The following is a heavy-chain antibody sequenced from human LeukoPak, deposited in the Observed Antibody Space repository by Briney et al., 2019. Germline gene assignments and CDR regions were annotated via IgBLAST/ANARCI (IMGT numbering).Heavy chain of an antibody. J-gene: IGHJ4*02. V-gene: IGHV4-34*01. CDR1: GGSFSGYY. D-gene: IGHD6-19*01. CDR3: ARYSSGWYNTLDY. Sequence: SETLSLTCAVYGGSFSGYYWSWIRQPPGKGLEWIGEINHSGSTNYNPSLKSRVTISVDTSKNQFSLKLSSVTAADTAVYYCARYSSGWYNTLDYWGQGTLVTVSS. CDR2: INHSGST.